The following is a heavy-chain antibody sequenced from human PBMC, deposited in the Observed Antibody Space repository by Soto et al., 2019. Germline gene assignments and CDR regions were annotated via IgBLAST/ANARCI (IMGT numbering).Heavy chain of an antibody. CDR2: IKADGGAE. V-gene: IGHV3-7*01. D-gene: IGHD6-19*01. Sequence: EVQLVESGGGLVQSGGSLRLSCAASGFIFSTHWMSWLRQAPGKGLEWVATIKADGGAEYNMDSARGRFTISRDNAQKSLFLQMNTLRDEDTAVYYCANDGGWHFGYWGQGTLVTVSS. CDR1: GFIFSTHW. J-gene: IGHJ4*01. CDR3: ANDGGWHFGY.